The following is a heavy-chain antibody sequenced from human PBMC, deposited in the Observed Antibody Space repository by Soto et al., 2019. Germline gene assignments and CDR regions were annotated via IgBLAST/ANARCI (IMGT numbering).Heavy chain of an antibody. CDR2: INAGNGNT. CDR3: ARAQYYYDSSGYYPFDY. CDR1: GYTFTSYA. D-gene: IGHD3-22*01. Sequence: ASVKVSCKASGYTFTSYAMHWVRQAPGQRLEWMGWINAGNGNTKYSQKFQGRVTITRDTSASTAYMELSSLRSEDTAVYYCARAQYYYDSSGYYPFDYWGQGTLVTVSS. J-gene: IGHJ4*02. V-gene: IGHV1-3*01.